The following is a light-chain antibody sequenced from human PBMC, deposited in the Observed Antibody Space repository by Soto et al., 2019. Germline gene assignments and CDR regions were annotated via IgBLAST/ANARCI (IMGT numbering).Light chain of an antibody. CDR2: DTS. Sequence: QAVVTQEPSLTVSPGGTVTLTCGSSTGAVTSGHYPYWFQQKPGQAPRTLIYDTSNKHSWTPARFSGSLLGGKAALTLSGAQPEDEAEYYCLLSYNSARLVVFGGGTKVTVL. J-gene: IGLJ2*01. CDR3: LLSYNSARLVV. CDR1: TGAVTSGHY. V-gene: IGLV7-46*01.